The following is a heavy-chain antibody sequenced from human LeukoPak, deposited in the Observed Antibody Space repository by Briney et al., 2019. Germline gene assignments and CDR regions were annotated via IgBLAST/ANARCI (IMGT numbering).Heavy chain of an antibody. D-gene: IGHD1-26*01. Sequence: ASVKVSCKASGYTFTSYDINWVRQATGRGLEWMGWMNPNSGNTGYAQKFQGRVTMTRNTSISTAYMELSSLRSEDTAVYYCARGYRYRIKGRHYYYYMDVWGKGTTVTVSS. CDR3: ARGYRYRIKGRHYYYYMDV. V-gene: IGHV1-8*01. CDR1: GYTFTSYD. J-gene: IGHJ6*03. CDR2: MNPNSGNT.